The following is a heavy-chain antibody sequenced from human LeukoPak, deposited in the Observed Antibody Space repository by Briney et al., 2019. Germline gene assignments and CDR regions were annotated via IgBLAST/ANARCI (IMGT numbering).Heavy chain of an antibody. D-gene: IGHD6-13*01. Sequence: QPGRSLRLSCAASGSTFSSYGMHWVRQAPGKGLEWVAVISYDGSNKYYADSVKGRFTISRDNSKNTLYLQMNSLRAEDTAVYYCAKNCPVAESSWYLNGCDYWGQGTLVTVSS. CDR1: GSTFSSYG. CDR2: ISYDGSNK. V-gene: IGHV3-30*18. CDR3: AKNCPVAESSWYLNGCDY. J-gene: IGHJ4*02.